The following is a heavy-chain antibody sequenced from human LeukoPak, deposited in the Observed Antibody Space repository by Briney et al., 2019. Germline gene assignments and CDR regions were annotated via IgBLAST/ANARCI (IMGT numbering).Heavy chain of an antibody. D-gene: IGHD2-2*01. V-gene: IGHV4-34*01. CDR2: INHSGST. J-gene: IGHJ4*02. Sequence: ASETLSLTCAVYGGSFSGYYWNWIRQSPGKGLEWIGDINHSGSTNYNPSLKSRVTMSVDTSKNQFSLKLSSVTAADTAVYYCARDREGYCSSTSCASDFVDWGQGTLVTVSS. CDR1: GGSFSGYY. CDR3: ARDREGYCSSTSCASDFVD.